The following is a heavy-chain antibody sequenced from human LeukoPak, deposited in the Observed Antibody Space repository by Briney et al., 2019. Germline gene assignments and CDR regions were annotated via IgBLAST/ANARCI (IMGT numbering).Heavy chain of an antibody. CDR1: GFTFTTYG. J-gene: IGHJ4*02. D-gene: IGHD2-15*01. V-gene: IGHV3-33*06. CDR2: IYYDGSNK. CDR3: AKGICSGGSCSPDY. Sequence: PGGSLRLSCAASGFTFTTYGMHWVRQAPGKGLEWVAVIYYDGSNKFYADSVKGRFTISRDNSKNTLYLQMNSLRAEDTAVYYCAKGICSGGSCSPDYWGQGTLVTVSS.